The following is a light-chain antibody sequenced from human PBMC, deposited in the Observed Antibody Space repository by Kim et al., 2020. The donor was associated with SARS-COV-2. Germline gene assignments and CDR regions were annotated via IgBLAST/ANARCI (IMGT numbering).Light chain of an antibody. CDR2: GAS. J-gene: IGKJ4*01. CDR1: QKVSGSY. Sequence: SPRERATLTCRASQKVSGSYLSWYQQKPGQAPRLLSYGASSRATRIPVRFSGSGSEKDFTLTISRLEPEDFAVYFCQQYGSSPLTFGGGTKVDIK. CDR3: QQYGSSPLT. V-gene: IGKV3-20*01.